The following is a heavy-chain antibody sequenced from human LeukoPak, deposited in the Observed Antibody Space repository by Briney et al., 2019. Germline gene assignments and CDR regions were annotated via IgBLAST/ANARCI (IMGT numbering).Heavy chain of an antibody. V-gene: IGHV1-18*01. CDR2: ISAYNGNT. CDR1: GYTFTSYG. D-gene: IGHD2-21*02. Sequence: ASVKVSCKASGYTFTSYGISWVRQAPGQGLEWMGWISAYNGNTNYAQKLQGRVTMTTDTSTSTAYMELRSLRSDDTAVYYCARDRRPTYCGGDCSPHFDYWGQGTLVTVSS. CDR3: ARDRRPTYCGGDCSPHFDY. J-gene: IGHJ4*02.